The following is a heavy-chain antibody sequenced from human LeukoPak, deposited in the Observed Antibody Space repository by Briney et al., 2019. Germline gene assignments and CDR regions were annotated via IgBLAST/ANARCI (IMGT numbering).Heavy chain of an antibody. D-gene: IGHD3-22*01. V-gene: IGHV1-8*01. CDR1: GYTFTSYD. J-gene: IGHJ6*02. Sequence: ASVKVSCKASGYTFTSYDINWVRQATGQGLEWMGWMNPNSGNTGYAQKFQGRVTMTRNTSISTAYMELSSLRSEDTAVYYCARGFYYYDSSGQGYYYGMDVWGQGTLVTVSS. CDR3: ARGFYYYDSSGQGYYYGMDV. CDR2: MNPNSGNT.